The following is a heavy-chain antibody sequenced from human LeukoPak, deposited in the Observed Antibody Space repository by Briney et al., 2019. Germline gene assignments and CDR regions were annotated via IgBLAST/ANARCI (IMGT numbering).Heavy chain of an antibody. CDR2: IYYSGST. CDR1: GGSISSSSYY. D-gene: IGHD6-19*01. CDR3: ARVAGYSSGWEVDY. J-gene: IGHJ4*02. Sequence: SETLSLTCTVSGGSISSSSYYWGWIRQPPGKGLEWIGSIYYSGSTYYNPSLKSRVTISVDTSKNQFSLKLSSVTAADTAVYYCARVAGYSSGWEVDYWGQGTLVTVSS. V-gene: IGHV4-39*07.